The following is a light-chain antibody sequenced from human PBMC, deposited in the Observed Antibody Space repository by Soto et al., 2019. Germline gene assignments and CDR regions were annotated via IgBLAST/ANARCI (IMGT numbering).Light chain of an antibody. CDR3: QQYNNWPPVT. CDR2: GAS. CDR1: QSVSTS. V-gene: IGKV3D-15*01. J-gene: IGKJ1*01. Sequence: DIVLTQSPGTLSLSPGERATLSCRASQSVSTSFLAWYQQKPGQAPRLLIYGASARATGIPARFSGSGSGTEFTLTISSLQSEDFAVYYCQQYNNWPPVTFGQGTKVDIK.